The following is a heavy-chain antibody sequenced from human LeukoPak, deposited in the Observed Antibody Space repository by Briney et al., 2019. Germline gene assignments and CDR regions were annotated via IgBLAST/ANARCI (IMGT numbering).Heavy chain of an antibody. CDR3: ARHGSVRSPLGP. D-gene: IGHD3-10*01. J-gene: IGHJ5*02. Sequence: SETLSLTWTVSGGSISSYYWSWIRQPPGKGLEWIGYIYATGSTNYNPSLKSRVTISVDTSKNQFSLYLRSVTAADTAVYYCARHGSVRSPLGPWGQGTLVTVSS. CDR2: IYATGST. V-gene: IGHV4-4*09. CDR1: GGSISSYY.